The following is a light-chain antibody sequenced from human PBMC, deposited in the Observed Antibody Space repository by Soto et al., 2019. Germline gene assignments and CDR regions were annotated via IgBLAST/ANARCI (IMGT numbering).Light chain of an antibody. CDR2: ATS. V-gene: IGKV1-6*01. CDR1: QDIEDD. J-gene: IGKJ1*01. CDR3: LHDYNYPRT. Sequence: GDTVIITCRASQDIEDDLGWYQQKPGKAPKLLIYATSSLQSGVPSRFSGSGSGTDFSLSIRSLQPEDSATYYCLHDYNYPRTFGQGTKVDIK.